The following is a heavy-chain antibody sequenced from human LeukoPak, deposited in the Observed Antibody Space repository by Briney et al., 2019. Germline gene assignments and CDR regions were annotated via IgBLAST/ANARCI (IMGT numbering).Heavy chain of an antibody. J-gene: IGHJ4*02. D-gene: IGHD3-22*01. V-gene: IGHV1-18*01. CDR2: ISAYNGNT. CDR1: GYTFTSYG. CDR3: ARGDEMYYYDSSGYPH. Sequence: ASVKVSCKASGYTFTSYGISWVRQAPGQGLEWMGWISAYNGNTNYAQKLQGRVTMTTDTSTSTAYMELRSLRSEDTAVYYCARGDEMYYYDSSGYPHWGQGTLVTVSS.